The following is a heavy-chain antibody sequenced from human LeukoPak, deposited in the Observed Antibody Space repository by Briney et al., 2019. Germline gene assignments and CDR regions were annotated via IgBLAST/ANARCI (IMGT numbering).Heavy chain of an antibody. V-gene: IGHV3-23*01. CDR1: GFTFSSYA. Sequence: GGSLRLSCAASGFTFSSYAMSWVRQAPGKGLEWVSAISGSGGSTYYADSVKGRFTISRDNAKNTLYLQMNSLRAEDTAVYYCAREGAHSSGLSNDYWDQGTLVTVSS. J-gene: IGHJ4*02. CDR3: AREGAHSSGLSNDY. D-gene: IGHD3-22*01. CDR2: ISGSGGST.